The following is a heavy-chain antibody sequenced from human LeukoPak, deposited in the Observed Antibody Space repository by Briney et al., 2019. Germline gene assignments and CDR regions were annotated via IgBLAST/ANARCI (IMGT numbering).Heavy chain of an antibody. D-gene: IGHD3-22*01. Sequence: ASVKVSCKASGYTFTSYAMHWVRQAPGQRLEWLGWINAGNGHTKSSQKFLGRVTITRDTSTTTGYMELRSLRSDDTAVYYCARLVDDSSGTYWFYFDCWGQGTLVTVSS. CDR3: ARLVDDSSGTYWFYFDC. V-gene: IGHV1-3*01. J-gene: IGHJ4*02. CDR1: GYTFTSYA. CDR2: INAGNGHT.